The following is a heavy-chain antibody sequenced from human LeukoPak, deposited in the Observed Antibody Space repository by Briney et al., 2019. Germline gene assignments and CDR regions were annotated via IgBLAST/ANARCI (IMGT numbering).Heavy chain of an antibody. D-gene: IGHD2/OR15-2a*01. Sequence: GGTLRLSCAASGFTFSSYGMSWVRQAPGKGLEWVSTMSGRGSTYNADSVKGRFAISRDNSKNTLYLQMNSLRAEDTAVYYCARVNIRSFDYWGQGTLVTVSS. J-gene: IGHJ4*02. V-gene: IGHV3-23*01. CDR1: GFTFSSYG. CDR3: ARVNIRSFDY. CDR2: MSGRGST.